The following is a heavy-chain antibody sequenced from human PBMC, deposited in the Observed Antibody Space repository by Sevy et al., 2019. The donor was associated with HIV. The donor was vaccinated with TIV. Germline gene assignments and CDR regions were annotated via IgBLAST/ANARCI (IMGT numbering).Heavy chain of an antibody. CDR2: ISSNGGST. J-gene: IGHJ6*02. Sequence: GGSLRLSCSASGFTFSSYAMHWVRQAPGKGLEYVSAISSNGGSTYYADSVKGRSTISRDNSKNTLYLQMSSLRAEDTAVYYCVKDLYCSGGSCYSPNYYYYGMDVWGQGTTVTVSS. CDR3: VKDLYCSGGSCYSPNYYYYGMDV. D-gene: IGHD2-15*01. V-gene: IGHV3-64D*06. CDR1: GFTFSSYA.